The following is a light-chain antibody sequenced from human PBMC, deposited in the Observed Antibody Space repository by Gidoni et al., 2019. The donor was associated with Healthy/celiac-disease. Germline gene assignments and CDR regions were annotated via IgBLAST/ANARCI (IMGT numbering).Light chain of an antibody. CDR2: AAS. CDR3: QQSYSTFLFT. Sequence: DIQMTQSPSSLSASVGDSVTITCRASQSISSYLNWYQQKPGKAPKLLIYAASSLQSGVPSRFSGSGSGTDFTLTISSLQPEDFATYYCQQSYSTFLFTFGPGTKVDIK. J-gene: IGKJ3*01. V-gene: IGKV1-39*01. CDR1: QSISSY.